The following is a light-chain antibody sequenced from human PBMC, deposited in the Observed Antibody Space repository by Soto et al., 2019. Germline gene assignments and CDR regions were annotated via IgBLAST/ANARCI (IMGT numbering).Light chain of an antibody. V-gene: IGKV1-5*03. CDR1: QSISSW. J-gene: IGKJ1*01. Sequence: DIQMTQSPSTLSASVGDRVTITCRASQSISSWLAWYQQRPGKAPKLLIYKASNLERGVPSRFSGSGSGTELTLTISSLYPDDFATYYCQQYYTFPWTFGPGTKVEIK. CDR2: KAS. CDR3: QQYYTFPWT.